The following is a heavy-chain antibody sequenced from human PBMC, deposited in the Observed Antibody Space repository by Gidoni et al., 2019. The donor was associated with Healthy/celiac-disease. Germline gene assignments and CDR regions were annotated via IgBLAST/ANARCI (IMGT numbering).Heavy chain of an antibody. Sequence: QVQLVQSGAEVKKTGASVKVSCKSSGYTFTSYSMHWVRQSHGQRLEWMGWINAGNGNTKYSQKFHGRVSITRDTSASTVYMELSSLRSEETAVYYCARGAGDNFDYWGQGTLVTVSS. CDR1: GYTFTSYS. V-gene: IGHV1-3*01. CDR3: ARGAGDNFDY. J-gene: IGHJ4*02. D-gene: IGHD2-21*02. CDR2: INAGNGNT.